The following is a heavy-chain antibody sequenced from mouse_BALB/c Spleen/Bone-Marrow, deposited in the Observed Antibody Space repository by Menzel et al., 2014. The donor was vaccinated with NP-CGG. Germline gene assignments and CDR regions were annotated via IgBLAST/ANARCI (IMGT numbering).Heavy chain of an antibody. CDR1: GYTFTSYW. D-gene: IGHD1-2*01. CDR2: INPSTGYT. Sequence: QVQLQQSGAELAKPGASVKMSCKASGYTFTSYWMHWVKQRPGQVLGWIGYINPSTGYTEYNLKFKDKATLTADKSSSTAYIQLSSLTSEDSAVYYCASPYGYEDYSAMDYWGQGTSVTVSS. CDR3: ASPYGYEDYSAMDY. V-gene: IGHV1-7*01. J-gene: IGHJ4*01.